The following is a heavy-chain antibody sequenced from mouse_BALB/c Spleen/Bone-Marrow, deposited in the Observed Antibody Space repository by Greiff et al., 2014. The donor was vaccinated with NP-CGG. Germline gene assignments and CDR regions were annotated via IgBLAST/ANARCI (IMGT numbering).Heavy chain of an antibody. Sequence: EVQVVESGGGLVKPGGSLKLSCAASGFSFSSYAVSWVRQTPEKRLEWVASISGGGNSYHSDNVKGRFTISRDNARNILYLQMSSLRSEDTAMYYCARARGVTTATPYYFDYWGQGTALTVSS. CDR1: GFSFSSYA. D-gene: IGHD1-2*01. J-gene: IGHJ2*01. CDR3: ARARGVTTATPYYFDY. CDR2: ISGGGNS. V-gene: IGHV5-6-5*01.